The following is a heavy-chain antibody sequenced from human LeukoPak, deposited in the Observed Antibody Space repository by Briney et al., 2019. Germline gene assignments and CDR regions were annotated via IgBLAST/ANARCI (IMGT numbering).Heavy chain of an antibody. CDR2: IWYDGSNK. CDR1: GFTFSSYG. J-gene: IGHJ4*02. V-gene: IGHV3-33*01. Sequence: GGSLRLSCAASGFTFSSYGMHWVRQAPGKGLEWVAVIWYDGSNKYYADSVKGRFTISRDNSTNTLYLQMNSLRAEDTAVYYCARDRSSSGLDYWGQGTLVTVSS. CDR3: ARDRSSSGLDY. D-gene: IGHD6-19*01.